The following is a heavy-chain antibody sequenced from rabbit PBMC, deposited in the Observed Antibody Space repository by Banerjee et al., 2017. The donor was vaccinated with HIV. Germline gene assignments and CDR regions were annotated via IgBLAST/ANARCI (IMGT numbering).Heavy chain of an antibody. J-gene: IGHJ3*01. Sequence: QEQLVESGGGLVQPEGSLTLTCKASGFSFSNGYGVCWVRQAPGKGLEWIACIYAGSSGSTQYANWAKGRFTISKISSTTVTLQMTSLTAADTATYFCARGDISSGWDLWGQGTLVTVS. D-gene: IGHD4-1*01. CDR3: ARGDISSGWDL. CDR2: IYAGSSGST. V-gene: IGHV1S45*01. CDR1: GFSFSNGYG.